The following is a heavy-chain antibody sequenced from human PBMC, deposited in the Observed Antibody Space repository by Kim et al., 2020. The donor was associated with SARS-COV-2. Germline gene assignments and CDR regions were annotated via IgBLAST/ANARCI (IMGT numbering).Heavy chain of an antibody. V-gene: IGHV3-23*01. CDR1: GFTFSSYA. J-gene: IGHJ4*02. D-gene: IGHD2-15*01. CDR3: AKDRGRNIVVASFDY. CDR2: ISGSGDST. Sequence: GGSLRLSCAASGFTFSSYAMSWVRQAPGKGLEWVSAISGSGDSTYYADSVKGRFTISRDNSKNTLYLQMNSLRAEDTAVYYCAKDRGRNIVVASFDYWGQGTLVTVSS.